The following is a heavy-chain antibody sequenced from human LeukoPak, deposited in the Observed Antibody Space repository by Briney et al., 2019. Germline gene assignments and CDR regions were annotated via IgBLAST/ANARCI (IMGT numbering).Heavy chain of an antibody. V-gene: IGHV3-30*18. J-gene: IGHJ4*02. CDR1: GFTFTNFA. CDR2: ISDDGNNK. CDR3: AKGGPHYGSGSYYAFDY. Sequence: GGSLRLSCAASGFTFTNFAMHWVRQAPGKGPEWVTVISDDGNNKYFADSVKGRFTISRDNSKNTLYLQMNSLRAEDTAVYYCAKGGPHYGSGSYYAFDYWDQGTLVTVSS. D-gene: IGHD3-10*01.